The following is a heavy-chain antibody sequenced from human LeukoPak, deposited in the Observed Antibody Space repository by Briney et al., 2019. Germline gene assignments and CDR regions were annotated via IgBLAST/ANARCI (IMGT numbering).Heavy chain of an antibody. V-gene: IGHV3-7*01. CDR2: IMQDGGEK. J-gene: IGHJ3*01. CDR1: GFKFSDYY. Sequence: GGSLRLSCAASGFKFSDYYMTWVRQAPGKGLEWVANIMQDGGEKYYVDSVRGRFTISRDSAKNSLYLQMNSLRAEDTAVYYCASVLRYLEWLNWGQGTMVTVSS. CDR3: ASVLRYLEWLN. D-gene: IGHD3-3*01.